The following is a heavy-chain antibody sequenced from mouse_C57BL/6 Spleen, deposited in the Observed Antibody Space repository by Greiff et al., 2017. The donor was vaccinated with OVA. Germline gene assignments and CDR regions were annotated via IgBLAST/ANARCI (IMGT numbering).Heavy chain of an antibody. Sequence: VKLQQSGPGLVQPSQSLSITSTVSGFSLTSYGVHWVRQSPGKGLEWLGVIWSGGSTDYNAAFISRLSISKDNSKSQVFFKMNSLQADDTAIYYCARHYGSSDGFAYWGQGTLVTVSA. D-gene: IGHD1-1*01. CDR3: ARHYGSSDGFAY. J-gene: IGHJ3*01. CDR1: GFSLTSYG. V-gene: IGHV2-2*01. CDR2: IWSGGST.